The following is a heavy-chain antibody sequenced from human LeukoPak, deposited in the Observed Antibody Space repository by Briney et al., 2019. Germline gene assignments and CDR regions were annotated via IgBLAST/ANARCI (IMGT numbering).Heavy chain of an antibody. CDR3: ARDTTLVGPDDY. CDR1: GFTFSSYE. Sequence: GGSLRLSCAASGFTFSSYEMNWVRQAPGKGLEWVSYISSSGSTIYYADSVKGRFTISRDNAKNSLYLQMNSLRTEDTAVYYCARDTTLVGPDDYWGQGTLVTVSS. J-gene: IGHJ4*02. V-gene: IGHV3-48*03. CDR2: ISSSGSTI. D-gene: IGHD2/OR15-2a*01.